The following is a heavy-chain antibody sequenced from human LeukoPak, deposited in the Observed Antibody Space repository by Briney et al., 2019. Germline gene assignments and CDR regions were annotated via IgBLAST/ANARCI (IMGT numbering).Heavy chain of an antibody. D-gene: IGHD3-9*01. CDR1: GYTFTNYA. CDR2: INPNTGNP. Sequence: EASVKVSCKASGYTFTNYALNWVRQAPGQGLEWMGWINPNTGNPTYAQGFTGRFVFSLDTSVSTAYLQISSLKTEDTALYYCARGFDILTGETFDYWGQGTLVTVSS. V-gene: IGHV7-4-1*02. J-gene: IGHJ4*02. CDR3: ARGFDILTGETFDY.